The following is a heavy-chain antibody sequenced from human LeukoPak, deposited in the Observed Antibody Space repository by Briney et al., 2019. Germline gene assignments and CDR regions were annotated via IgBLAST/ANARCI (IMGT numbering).Heavy chain of an antibody. D-gene: IGHD6-19*01. Sequence: GGSLRLSCEVFGFTFSTSAMSWVRQAPGKGLEWVSGIRAGDGTTYYVDSVKGRFTVSRDNSKNTLYLQMNSLRAEDTAVYYCLFYRSGSDYWGQEPLVTVSS. CDR2: IRAGDGTT. CDR1: GFTFSTSA. CDR3: LFYRSGSDY. J-gene: IGHJ4*02. V-gene: IGHV3-23*01.